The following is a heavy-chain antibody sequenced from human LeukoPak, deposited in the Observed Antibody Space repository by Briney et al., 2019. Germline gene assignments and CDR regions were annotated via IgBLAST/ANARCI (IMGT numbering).Heavy chain of an antibody. CDR2: ISYDRGDS. V-gene: IGHV3-30*18. CDR1: GFTFSSHA. CDR3: AKDGATMGYYFDY. D-gene: IGHD5-12*01. J-gene: IGHJ4*02. Sequence: GGSLRLSCAASGFTFSSHAMHWVRQAPGKGLEWVAVISYDRGDSVYAESVKGRFTISRDNSKNTLYLQMNSLRTEDTAVYYCAKDGATMGYYFDYWGQGTLVTVSS.